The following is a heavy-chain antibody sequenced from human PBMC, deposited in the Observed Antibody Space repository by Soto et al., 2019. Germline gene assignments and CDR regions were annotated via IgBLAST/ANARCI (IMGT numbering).Heavy chain of an antibody. CDR3: ARGSGITGTPRCDY. CDR1: GGSVSSGSYY. Sequence: QVQLQESGPGLVKPSETLSLTCTVSGGSVSSGSYYWSWIRQPPGKGLEWIGYIYYSGSTNYNPSLKSRVTISVDTSKNQFSLKLSSVAAADTAVYYCARGSGITGTPRCDYWGQGTLVTVSS. V-gene: IGHV4-61*01. CDR2: IYYSGST. J-gene: IGHJ4*02. D-gene: IGHD1-20*01.